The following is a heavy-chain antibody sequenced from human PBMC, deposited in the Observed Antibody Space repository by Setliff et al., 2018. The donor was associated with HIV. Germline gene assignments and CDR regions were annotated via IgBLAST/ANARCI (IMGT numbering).Heavy chain of an antibody. CDR1: GDSVRSSRYY. Sequence: SETLSLTCTVSGDSVRSSRYYWSWIRQPAGMGLEWIGRFDSSGGTDYNPSLKSRVTMSVDTSKNQFSLKLSSVTAADTAVYYCAREVVSAVWYFDHWGRGIQVTVSS. CDR2: FDSSGGT. CDR3: AREVVSAVWYFDH. J-gene: IGHJ2*01. V-gene: IGHV4-61*10.